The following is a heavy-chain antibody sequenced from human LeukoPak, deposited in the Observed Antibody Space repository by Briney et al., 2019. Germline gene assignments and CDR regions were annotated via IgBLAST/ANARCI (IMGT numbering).Heavy chain of an antibody. J-gene: IGHJ4*02. V-gene: IGHV4-39*07. CDR3: ARDNGGGDYER. CDR2: IYYSGST. D-gene: IGHD4-17*01. Sequence: SETLSLTCAVSGGSISGNSYYWGWIRQPPGKGLEWIGSIYYSGSTYYNPSLKSRVTISVDTSKNQFSLKLSSVTAADTAVYYCARDNGGGDYERWGQGTLVTVSS. CDR1: GGSISGNSYY.